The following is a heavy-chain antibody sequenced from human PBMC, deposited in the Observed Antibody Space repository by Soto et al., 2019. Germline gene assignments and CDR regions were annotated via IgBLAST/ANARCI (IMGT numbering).Heavy chain of an antibody. D-gene: IGHD3-3*02. CDR2: INPYNGNT. Sequence: QVQLVQSGAEVKKPGASVKVSCKASGYTFTNYFISWVRQAPGQWLEWMGLINPYNGNTNYAQKFQGRVTMTADTSTSTAQMELRSLRSDDTAVYYCARYKEHLQAHVYFGYWGQGTLVTVSS. CDR3: ARYKEHLQAHVYFGY. J-gene: IGHJ4*02. V-gene: IGHV1-18*01. CDR1: GYTFTNYF.